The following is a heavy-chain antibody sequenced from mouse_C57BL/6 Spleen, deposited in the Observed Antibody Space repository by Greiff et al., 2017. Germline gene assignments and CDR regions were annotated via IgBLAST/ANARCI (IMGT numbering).Heavy chain of an antibody. CDR2: IWRGGST. J-gene: IGHJ2*01. CDR1: GFSLTSYG. V-gene: IGHV2-5*01. Sequence: VQVVESGPGLVQPSQSLSITCTVSGFSLTSYGVHWVRQSPGKGLEWLGVIWRGGSTDYNAAFMSRLSITKDNSKSQVFFKMNSLQADDTAIYYCAKDQAGTGAYYFDYWGQGTTLTVSS. CDR3: AKDQAGTGAYYFDY. D-gene: IGHD3-2*02.